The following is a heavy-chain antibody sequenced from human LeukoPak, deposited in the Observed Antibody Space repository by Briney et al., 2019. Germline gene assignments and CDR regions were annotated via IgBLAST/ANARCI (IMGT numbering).Heavy chain of an antibody. CDR1: GFSFSNYG. CDR3: AKDNDAYGDSYFDS. D-gene: IGHD4-17*01. Sequence: PGRPLRLSCAASGFSFSNYGFHWVSQTPGKGLEWVAVIWHDGSHAYYSDSVKGRFTISRDNAKNTVYLQMDSLRVEDTAIYYCAKDNDAYGDSYFDSWGQGTLVTVSS. J-gene: IGHJ4*02. V-gene: IGHV3-33*06. CDR2: IWHDGSHA.